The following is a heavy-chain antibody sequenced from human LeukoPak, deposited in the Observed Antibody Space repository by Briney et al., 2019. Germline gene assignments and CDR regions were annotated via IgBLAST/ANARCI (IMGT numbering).Heavy chain of an antibody. CDR3: ARETLAARMFDY. D-gene: IGHD6-6*01. J-gene: IGHJ4*02. CDR1: GFTFSSYE. V-gene: IGHV3-48*03. Sequence: GGSLRLSCAASGFTFSSYEINWVRQAPGKGLEWISYISSDGSSIFYADSVKGRCTISRDNAKNSLYLQMKRLRAEDTAVYYCARETLAARMFDYWGQGALVTVSS. CDR2: ISSDGSSI.